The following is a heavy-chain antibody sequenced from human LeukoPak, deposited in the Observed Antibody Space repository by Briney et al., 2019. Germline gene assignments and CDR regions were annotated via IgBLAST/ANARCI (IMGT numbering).Heavy chain of an antibody. D-gene: IGHD3-10*01. CDR3: ARAGWFGEFYFDY. V-gene: IGHV1-2*02. CDR1: GYTFTGYY. J-gene: IGHJ4*02. Sequence: GASVKVSCKASGYTFTGYYMHWVRQAPGQGLEWMGWINPNSGGTNYAQKLQGRVTMTTDTSTSTAYMELRSLRSDDTAVYYCARAGWFGEFYFDYWGQGTLVTVSS. CDR2: INPNSGGT.